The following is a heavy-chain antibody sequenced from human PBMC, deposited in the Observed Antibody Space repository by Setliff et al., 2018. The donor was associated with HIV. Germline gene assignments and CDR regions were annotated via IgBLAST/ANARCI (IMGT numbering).Heavy chain of an antibody. D-gene: IGHD2-2*01. V-gene: IGHV4-31*03. CDR3: AIGESSTWDLAEHFQH. Sequence: LSLTCTVSGVSVSSGGYYWSWISQHPGKGLEWIGDVHHTGTTYLNPSLKSRITISVDTSKNQFSLKLGFVTAADTAVYHCAIGESSTWDLAEHFQHWGHGTLVTVSS. CDR2: VHHTGTT. CDR1: GVSVSSGGYY. J-gene: IGHJ1*01.